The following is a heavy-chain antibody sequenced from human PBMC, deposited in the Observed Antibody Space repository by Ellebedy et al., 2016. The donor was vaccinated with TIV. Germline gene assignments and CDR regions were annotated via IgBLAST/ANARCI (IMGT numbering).Heavy chain of an antibody. CDR2: IYYSGST. CDR3: ARGWGGAGSLLPFDV. Sequence: MPSETLSLTCTVPGGSISSYYWSRIRQPPGKGLEWIGYIYYSGSTNYNPSLKSRVTISVDTSKNQFSLKLSSVTAADTAVYDCARGWGGAGSLLPFDVWGRGTLVTVSS. CDR1: GGSISSYY. V-gene: IGHV4-59*01. J-gene: IGHJ2*01. D-gene: IGHD6-19*01.